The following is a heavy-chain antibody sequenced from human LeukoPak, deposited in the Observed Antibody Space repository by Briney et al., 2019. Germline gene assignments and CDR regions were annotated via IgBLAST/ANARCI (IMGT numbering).Heavy chain of an antibody. J-gene: IGHJ4*02. V-gene: IGHV4-59*12. Sequence: SETLSLTCTVSDGSLSSDFWSWIRQPPRKGLERIWYIYYSGSTNYNPSLKSRVTISLDTSKIQFSLKLSSVTAADTAVYYCARAHPGGNYFDDWGQGTLVTVSS. D-gene: IGHD4-23*01. CDR3: ARAHPGGNYFDD. CDR2: IYYSGST. CDR1: DGSLSSDF.